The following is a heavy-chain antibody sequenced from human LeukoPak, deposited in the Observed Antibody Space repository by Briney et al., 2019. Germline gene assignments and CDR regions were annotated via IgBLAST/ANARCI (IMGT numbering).Heavy chain of an antibody. J-gene: IGHJ4*02. CDR2: IYPGDSDT. D-gene: IGHD3-22*01. CDR1: GYSFSNYW. V-gene: IGHV5-51*01. Sequence: GESLKISCKGSGYSFSNYWIGWVRQMPGKGLEWMGIIYPGDSDTRYSPSFQGQVTISADTSISTAYLQWSSLKASDTAMYYCARLPSTYYDSSGYYYPGYFDYWGQGTLVAVSS. CDR3: ARLPSTYYDSSGYYYPGYFDY.